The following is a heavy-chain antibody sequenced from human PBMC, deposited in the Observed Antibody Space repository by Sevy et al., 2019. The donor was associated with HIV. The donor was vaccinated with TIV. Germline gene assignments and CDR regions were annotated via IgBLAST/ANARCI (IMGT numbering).Heavy chain of an antibody. V-gene: IGHV3-21*01. CDR1: GFTFSSYS. CDR2: ITSSSSHI. Sequence: GGSLRLSCAASGFTFSSYSMNWVRQAPGKGLEWVSSITSSSSHIYYADSLRGRFTISRDNAKNSLYLQMNSLRAEDTAIYYCVRYIESLPCSSWTSGPEYFQVWGQGTLVTVSS. D-gene: IGHD6-13*01. J-gene: IGHJ1*01. CDR3: VRYIESLPCSSWTSGPEYFQV.